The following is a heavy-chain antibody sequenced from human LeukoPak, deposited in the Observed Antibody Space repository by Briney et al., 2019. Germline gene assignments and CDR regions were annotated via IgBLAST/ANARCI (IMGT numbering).Heavy chain of an antibody. J-gene: IGHJ4*02. CDR3: ARAYYGSGSYPFDY. V-gene: IGHV4-59*01. CDR1: GGSISSFY. Sequence: SETLSLTCTVSGGSISSFYWSWIRQPPGKGLEWIGYIHYTGSTNYNPSLKSRVTISVDTSKNQFSLKVNSVTAADTAVYYCARAYYGSGSYPFDYWGQGTLVTVSS. CDR2: IHYTGST. D-gene: IGHD3-10*01.